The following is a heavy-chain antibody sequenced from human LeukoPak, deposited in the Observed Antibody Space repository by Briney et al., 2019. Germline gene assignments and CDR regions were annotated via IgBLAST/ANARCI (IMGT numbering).Heavy chain of an antibody. CDR3: AKSRSGSDYYYYYYIDV. V-gene: IGHV3-23*01. Sequence: GGSLRLSCAASGFTFSSYAMSWVRQAPGKGLEWVSAISGSGGSTYYADSVKGRFTISRDNSKNTLYLQMNSLRAEDTAVYYCAKSRSGSDYYYYYYIDVWGKGTTVTVSS. J-gene: IGHJ6*03. CDR1: GFTFSSYA. D-gene: IGHD6-19*01. CDR2: ISGSGGST.